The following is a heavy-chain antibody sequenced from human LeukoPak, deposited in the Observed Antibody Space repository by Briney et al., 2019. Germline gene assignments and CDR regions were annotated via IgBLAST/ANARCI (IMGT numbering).Heavy chain of an antibody. V-gene: IGHV4-61*01. CDR2: IYYTGST. J-gene: IGHJ4*02. D-gene: IGHD3-10*01. CDR1: GGSVSSGTYY. Sequence: SETLSLTCTVSGGSVSSGTYYWSWSRQPPGKGLEWIGYIYYTGSTNYNPSLKSRLTISVDTSKNQFSLKLSSVTAADTAVYYCARRGGSGRSFDYWGQGTLVTVSS. CDR3: ARRGGSGRSFDY.